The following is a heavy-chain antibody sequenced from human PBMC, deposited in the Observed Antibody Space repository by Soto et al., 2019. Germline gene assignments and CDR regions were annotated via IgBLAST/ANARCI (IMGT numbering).Heavy chain of an antibody. Sequence: SETLSLTCTVSGGSISSSSYYWGWIRQPPGKGLEWIGSIYYSGSTYYNPSLKSRVTISVDTSKNQFSLKLSSVTAADTAVYYCARLGGDTAMVTHYYYYMDVWGKGTTVTVSS. CDR3: ARLGGDTAMVTHYYYYMDV. V-gene: IGHV4-39*01. CDR2: IYYSGST. J-gene: IGHJ6*03. CDR1: GGSISSSSYY. D-gene: IGHD5-18*01.